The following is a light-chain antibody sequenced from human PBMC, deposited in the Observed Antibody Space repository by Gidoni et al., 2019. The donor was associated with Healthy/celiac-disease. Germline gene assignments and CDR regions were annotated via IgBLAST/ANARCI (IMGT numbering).Light chain of an antibody. CDR1: QSISSW. CDR3: QQYNSSLFT. J-gene: IGKJ3*01. V-gene: IGKV1-5*02. CDR2: DAS. Sequence: DIQMTQSPSTLSASVGDRVTIICRASQSISSWLAWYQQKPGKAPKLLIYDASSLESGVPSRFSGSGSGTEFTLTISSLQPDDFATYYCQQYNSSLFTFXPXTKVDIK.